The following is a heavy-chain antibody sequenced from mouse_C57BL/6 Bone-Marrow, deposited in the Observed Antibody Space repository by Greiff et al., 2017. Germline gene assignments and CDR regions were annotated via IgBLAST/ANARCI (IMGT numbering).Heavy chain of an antibody. V-gene: IGHV2-2*01. D-gene: IGHD1-1*01. J-gene: IGHJ4*01. CDR1: GFSLTSYG. CDR2: IWSGGST. Sequence: VKLQESGPGLVQPSQRLSITCTVSGFSLTSYGVHWVRQSPGKGLEWLGVIWSGGSTDYNAAFISRLSISKDNSKSQVFFKMNSLQADDTAIYYCARKGRITTVVANYAMDYWGQGTSVTVSS. CDR3: ARKGRITTVVANYAMDY.